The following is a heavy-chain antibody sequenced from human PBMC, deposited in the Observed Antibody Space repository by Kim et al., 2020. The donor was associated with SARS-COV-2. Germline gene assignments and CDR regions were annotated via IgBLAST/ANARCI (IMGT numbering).Heavy chain of an antibody. D-gene: IGHD2-8*01. J-gene: IGHJ3*02. V-gene: IGHV1-18*01. Sequence: ASVKVSCRASGYSFSSYGITWARQAPGQGLEWLGWINPYNGKRKYEENLQGRVTMTTYTATSTAYMDLSGLRIEDTAIYYCARGGCLKAACDTWGQGA. CDR3: ARGGCLKAACDT. CDR1: GYSFSSYG. CDR2: INPYNGKR.